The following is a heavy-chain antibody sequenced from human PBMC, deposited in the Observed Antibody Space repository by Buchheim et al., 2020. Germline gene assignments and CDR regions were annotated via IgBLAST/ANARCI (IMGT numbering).Heavy chain of an antibody. CDR1: GDSISSGGYS. CDR2: IYHTGNT. J-gene: IGHJ4*02. D-gene: IGHD1-14*01. V-gene: IGHV4-30-2*01. CDR3: ARRNTQGLYFDY. Sequence: QLQLQESGPGLVKPSQTLSLTCTLSGDSISSGGYSWSWIRQPPGKGLAWIGYIYHTGNTYYNPSLKSRIAMSIDKSRNQFSLNLSSVTAADTAVYYCARRNTQGLYFDYWGQGTL.